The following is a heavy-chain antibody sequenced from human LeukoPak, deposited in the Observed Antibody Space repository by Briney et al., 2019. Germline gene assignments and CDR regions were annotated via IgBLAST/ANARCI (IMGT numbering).Heavy chain of an antibody. J-gene: IGHJ3*02. CDR3: ARDGISRYGAFDI. Sequence: GGSVKVSCKASGYTFTTYDINWVRQATGQGLEWMGWMNPNSGNTGYAQKFQGRVTMTRDMSTNTVYMELSSLRSDDTAVYYCARDGISRYGAFDIWGHGTMITVSS. CDR1: GYTFTTYD. V-gene: IGHV1-8*01. D-gene: IGHD5-18*01. CDR2: MNPNSGNT.